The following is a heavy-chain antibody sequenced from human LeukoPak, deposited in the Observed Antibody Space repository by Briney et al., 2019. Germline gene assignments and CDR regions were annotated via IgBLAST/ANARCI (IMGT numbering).Heavy chain of an antibody. Sequence: PGGSLRLSCAASEFSFSDYYMSWVRQAPGKGLEWVSLIYSGGSTYYADSVKGRFTISRDNSKNTLYLQMNSLRAEDTAVYYCARAESGQWYIDYWGQGTLVTVSS. V-gene: IGHV3-66*01. CDR1: EFSFSDYY. CDR2: IYSGGST. J-gene: IGHJ4*02. D-gene: IGHD6-19*01. CDR3: ARAESGQWYIDY.